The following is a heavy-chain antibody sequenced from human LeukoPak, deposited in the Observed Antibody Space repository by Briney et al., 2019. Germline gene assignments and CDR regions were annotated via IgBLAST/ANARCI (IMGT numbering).Heavy chain of an antibody. CDR1: GFTFSSYW. J-gene: IGHJ4*02. Sequence: GGSLRLSCAASGFTFSSYWMHWVRQAPGKGLVWVSRIDRDGGNTAYADSVKGRFTISRDNAKKTLYLEMNSLRAEDTAVYYCTAIEIGGGGKFDFWGQGTLVTVSS. CDR3: TAIEIGGGGKFDF. V-gene: IGHV3-74*01. CDR2: IDRDGGNT. D-gene: IGHD2-15*01.